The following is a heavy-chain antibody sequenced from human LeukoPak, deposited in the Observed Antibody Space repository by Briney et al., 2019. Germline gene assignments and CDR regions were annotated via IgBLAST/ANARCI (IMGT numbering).Heavy chain of an antibody. J-gene: IGHJ1*01. CDR1: GFTFNTYW. V-gene: IGHV3-7*03. D-gene: IGHD5-24*01. CDR3: AREESRDGYNHPGDH. CDR2: VRQDGGEG. Sequence: GGSLRLSCAASGFTFNTYWMTWVRQAPGRGLEWVANVRQDGGEGHYVDSVKGRSTISRDNAKNSLYLQMNSLRAEDTAVYYCAREESRDGYNHPGDHWGQGTLVTVSS.